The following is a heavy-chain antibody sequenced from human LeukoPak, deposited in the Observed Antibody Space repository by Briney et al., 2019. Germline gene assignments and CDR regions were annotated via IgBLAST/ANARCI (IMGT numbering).Heavy chain of an antibody. J-gene: IGHJ4*02. CDR1: IDSFSNYH. V-gene: IGHV4-34*01. Sequence: SETLSLTCAVYIDSFSNYHWNWIRQAPAKGMEWIGEVNESGGTNISPSLKSRVTISIHTSKNQFSLRLTSVTAADTAVYYCATMMYGSGNYYNSDYWGQGTLVTVSS. CDR2: VNESGGT. D-gene: IGHD3-10*01. CDR3: ATMMYGSGNYYNSDY.